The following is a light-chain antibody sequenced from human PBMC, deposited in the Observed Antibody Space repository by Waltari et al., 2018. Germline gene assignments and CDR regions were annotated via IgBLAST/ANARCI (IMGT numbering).Light chain of an antibody. CDR3: ASFISSTSGV. CDR2: DAI. CDR1: SSDVGDYKY. V-gene: IGLV2-14*03. J-gene: IGLJ2*01. Sequence: QSALTQPDSVSGSPGQTITISCTGTSSDVGDYKYVSWYQQYPGKAPKVIIYDAINRPSGVCNRFSGSKSGNSASLTISGLQAEDEAHYFCASFISSTSGVFGGGTRLTVL.